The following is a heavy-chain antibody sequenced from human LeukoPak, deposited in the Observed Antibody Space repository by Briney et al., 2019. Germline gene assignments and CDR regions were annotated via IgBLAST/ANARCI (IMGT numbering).Heavy chain of an antibody. J-gene: IGHJ3*02. CDR1: GYTFTGYY. Sequence: ASVKVSCKASGYTFTGYYMHWVRQAPGQELEWMGWINPNSGGTNYAQKFQGRVTMTRDTSISTAYMELSRLRSDDTAVYYCARDRANVHYYDSSGSDAFDIWGQGTMVTVSS. V-gene: IGHV1-2*02. CDR2: INPNSGGT. CDR3: ARDRANVHYYDSSGSDAFDI. D-gene: IGHD3-22*01.